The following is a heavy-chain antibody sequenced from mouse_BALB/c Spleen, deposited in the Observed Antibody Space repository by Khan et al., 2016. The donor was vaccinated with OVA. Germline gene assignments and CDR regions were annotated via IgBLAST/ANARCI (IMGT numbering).Heavy chain of an antibody. CDR3: TRHCDVAWFTY. V-gene: IGHV1S135*01. Sequence: VQLQQPGPELMKPGASVKLSCKASGYSFTTYYIHWVMQRHGESLEWIGYIDPFSGCSTYNQNFQVQFTLSVDKSSSTAYIHLSNLTSEDSAVFYRTRHCDVAWFTYWGQGTLVTVSA. CDR1: GYSFTTYY. CDR2: IDPFSGCS. D-gene: IGHD2-13*01. J-gene: IGHJ3*01.